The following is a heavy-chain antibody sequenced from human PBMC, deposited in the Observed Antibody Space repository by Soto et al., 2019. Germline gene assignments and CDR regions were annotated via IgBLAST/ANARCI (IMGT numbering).Heavy chain of an antibody. V-gene: IGHV4-39*01. J-gene: IGHJ5*02. Sequence: SETLSLTCTVSGGSISSSSYYWGWIRQPPGKGLEWIGSIYYSGSTYYNPSLKSRFTISVDTSKNQFSLKLSSVTAADTAVYYCARLPAYCGGDCYSNWFDPWGQGTLVTVSS. CDR3: ARLPAYCGGDCYSNWFDP. CDR1: GGSISSSSYY. D-gene: IGHD2-21*02. CDR2: IYYSGST.